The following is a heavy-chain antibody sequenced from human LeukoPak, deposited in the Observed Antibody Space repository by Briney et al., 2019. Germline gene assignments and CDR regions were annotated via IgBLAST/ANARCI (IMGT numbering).Heavy chain of an antibody. CDR2: IYYSGST. J-gene: IGHJ4*02. Sequence: SETLSLTCGVYSGSLSGYYWNWIRQPPGKGLEWIGSIYYSGSTYYNPSLKSRVTISVDTSKNQFSLKLSSVTAADTAVYYCARGRKGYYYDSSGSHFDYWGQGTLVTVSS. D-gene: IGHD3-22*01. CDR3: ARGRKGYYYDSSGSHFDY. CDR1: SGSLSGYY. V-gene: IGHV4-34*01.